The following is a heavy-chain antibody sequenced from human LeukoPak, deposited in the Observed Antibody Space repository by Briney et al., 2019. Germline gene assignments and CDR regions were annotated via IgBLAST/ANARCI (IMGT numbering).Heavy chain of an antibody. D-gene: IGHD6-19*01. CDR2: FYHSGGT. V-gene: IGHV4-59*02. CDR3: ARGYSSGWNGRVSFDP. CDR1: GGSVSSYY. Sequence: SETLSLTCTVSGGSVSSYYWNWIRQPPGKGLEWIGYFYHSGGTHFNPSLKSGVTLSVDTSKNQVSLNLKSVTAADTAVYYCARGYSSGWNGRVSFDPWGQGTLVTVSS. J-gene: IGHJ5*02.